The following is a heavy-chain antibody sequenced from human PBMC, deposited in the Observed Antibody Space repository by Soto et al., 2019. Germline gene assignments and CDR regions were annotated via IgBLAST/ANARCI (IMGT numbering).Heavy chain of an antibody. CDR2: IYPGDSNI. J-gene: IGHJ6*02. V-gene: IGHV5-51*01. Sequence: GESLKISCEGSGYFFTNYWIGWVRQMPGKGLEWMGVIYPGDSNIRYSPSFQGQVTISADKSVSTTYLQWSSLKASDTAMYYCARVDGESYHYYYGMDVWGQGTTVTVSS. CDR3: ARVDGESYHYYYGMDV. D-gene: IGHD3-10*01. CDR1: GYFFTNYW.